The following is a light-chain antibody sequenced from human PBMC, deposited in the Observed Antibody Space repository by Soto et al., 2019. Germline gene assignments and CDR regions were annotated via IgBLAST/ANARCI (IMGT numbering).Light chain of an antibody. J-gene: IGKJ1*01. CDR1: QSVSSN. CDR2: DAS. V-gene: IGKV3-15*01. CDR3: HQHSSWPRGT. Sequence: EIVMTQSPATLSLSLGERATLSFRASQSVSSNLAWYQQKPGQGPRLLIYDASTRATGVPARFSGSGYGTEFTLIISSLESDDFAVYYCHQHSSWPRGTFGQGTKVDIK.